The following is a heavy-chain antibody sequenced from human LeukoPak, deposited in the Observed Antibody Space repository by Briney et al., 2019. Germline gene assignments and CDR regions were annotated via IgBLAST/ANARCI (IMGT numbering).Heavy chain of an antibody. CDR2: ISAYNGNT. V-gene: IGHV1-18*01. CDR3: ARDHRVAASDAFDI. J-gene: IGHJ3*02. Sequence: GASVKVSCKASGYTFTSYGISWVRQAPGQGLEWMGWISAYNGNTNYAQKLQGRVTMTTDTSTSTAYMELRSLRSDDTAVYYCARDHRVAASDAFDIWGQGTMVTVSS. CDR1: GYTFTSYG. D-gene: IGHD2-15*01.